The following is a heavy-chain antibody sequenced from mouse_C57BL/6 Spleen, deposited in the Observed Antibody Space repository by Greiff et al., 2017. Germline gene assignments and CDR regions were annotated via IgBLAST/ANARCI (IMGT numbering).Heavy chain of an antibody. V-gene: IGHV1-54*01. D-gene: IGHD2-5*01. J-gene: IGHJ1*03. CDR3: ARSSNHEYFDV. Sequence: QLQQSGAELVRPGTSVKVSCKASGYAFTNYLIEWVKQRPGQGLEWIGVINPGSGGTNYNEKFKGKATLTADKSSSTAYMQLSSLTSEDSAVYFCARSSNHEYFDVWGTGTTVTVSS. CDR2: INPGSGGT. CDR1: GYAFTNYL.